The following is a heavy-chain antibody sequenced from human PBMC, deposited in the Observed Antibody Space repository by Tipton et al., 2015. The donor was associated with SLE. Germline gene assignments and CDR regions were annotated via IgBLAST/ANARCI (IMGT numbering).Heavy chain of an antibody. CDR1: GGSFSGYY. CDR3: ARDESSGIFDY. Sequence: TLSLTCAVYGGSFSGYYWSWIRQPPGKGLEWIGEINHSGNTNYNPSLKSRVTISVDTSKNQFSLKLTSVTAADTAVYYCARDESSGIFDYWGQGTLVTVSS. CDR2: INHSGNT. V-gene: IGHV4-34*01. D-gene: IGHD3-22*01. J-gene: IGHJ4*02.